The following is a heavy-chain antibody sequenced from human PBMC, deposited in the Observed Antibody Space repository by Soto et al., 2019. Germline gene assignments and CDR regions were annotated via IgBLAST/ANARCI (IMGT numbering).Heavy chain of an antibody. CDR2: IHYSGST. V-gene: IGHV4-30-2*01. J-gene: IGHJ6*02. D-gene: IGHD3-16*01. CDR1: GGSISSGGYS. CDR3: ARLGGAHYYGMDV. Sequence: QLQLQESGSGLVKPSQTLSLTCAVSGGSISSGGYSWSWIRQPPGKGLEWIGYIHYSGSTYYNPSLKTRVTLSLDRSNNQFSLKLSSVTAADTAVYYCARLGGAHYYGMDVWGQGTTVTVSS.